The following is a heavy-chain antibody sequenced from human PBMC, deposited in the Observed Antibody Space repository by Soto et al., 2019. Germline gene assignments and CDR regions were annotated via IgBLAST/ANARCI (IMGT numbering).Heavy chain of an antibody. V-gene: IGHV3-33*03. D-gene: IGHD6-25*01. J-gene: IGHJ5*02. Sequence: QPGGSLRLSCAASGFSFRDHAMHWVRQAPDKGLEWVALIWYDGSNEDYIDSVKGRFTISRDNSKNTLYLQMNSLRVEDTAVYFCAKEGFSGSNRGWLDPWGQGTLVTVSS. CDR1: GFSFRDHA. CDR2: IWYDGSNE. CDR3: AKEGFSGSNRGWLDP.